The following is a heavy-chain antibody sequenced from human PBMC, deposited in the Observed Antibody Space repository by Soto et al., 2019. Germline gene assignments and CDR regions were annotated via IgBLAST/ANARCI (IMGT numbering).Heavy chain of an antibody. CDR1: GFSLTTDGVG. CDR2: IYWNDEK. Sequence: QITLKESGPTLVKPTQTLTLTCTFSGFSLTTDGVGVDWIRQPPGKALEWLGLIYWNDEKRYRPSLQSRITITKDTSRNQEVLTMTNMDRDDTATYYCAQRTTVKSGLNWGQGTLVTVSS. V-gene: IGHV2-5*01. D-gene: IGHD4-4*01. J-gene: IGHJ4*02. CDR3: AQRTTVKSGLN.